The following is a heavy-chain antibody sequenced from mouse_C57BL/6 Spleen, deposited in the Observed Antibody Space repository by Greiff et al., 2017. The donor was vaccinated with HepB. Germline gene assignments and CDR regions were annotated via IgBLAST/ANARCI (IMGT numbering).Heavy chain of an antibody. V-gene: IGHV5-9*01. D-gene: IGHD2-5*01. Sequence: EVQRVESGGGLVKPGGSLKLSCAASGFTFSSYTMSWVRQTPEKRLEWVATISGGGGNTYYPDSVKGRFTISRDNAKNTLYLQMSSLRSEDTALYYCARHVLAYYSNLYYFDYWGQGTTLTVSS. CDR1: GFTFSSYT. CDR3: ARHVLAYYSNLYYFDY. CDR2: ISGGGGNT. J-gene: IGHJ2*01.